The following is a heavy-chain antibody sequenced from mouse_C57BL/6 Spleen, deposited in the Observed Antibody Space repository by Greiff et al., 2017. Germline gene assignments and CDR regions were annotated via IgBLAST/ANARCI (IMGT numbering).Heavy chain of an antibody. CDR1: GYTFTSYW. Sequence: QVQLQQPGAELVRPGSSVKLSCKASGYTFTSYWMHWVKQRPIQGLEWIGNIDPSDSETHYNQKFKDKATLTVDKSSSTAYMQLSSLTSEDSAVYYCAATVVATEGYYFDYWGQGTTLTVSS. CDR2: IDPSDSET. J-gene: IGHJ2*01. D-gene: IGHD1-1*01. CDR3: AATVVATEGYYFDY. V-gene: IGHV1-52*01.